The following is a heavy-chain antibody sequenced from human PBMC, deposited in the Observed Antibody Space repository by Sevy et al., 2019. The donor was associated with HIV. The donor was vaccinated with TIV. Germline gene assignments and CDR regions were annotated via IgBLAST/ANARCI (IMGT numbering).Heavy chain of an antibody. CDR2: IRYDGSNK. J-gene: IGHJ4*02. D-gene: IGHD6-13*01. Sequence: GGSLRLSCAASGFTFSAYGMHWVRQAPGKGLEWVAFIRYDGSNKFYADSVKGRFTSYRDNSNNMMYLQMNSLRGEDTAVYYCATRWAPGYWGQGTLVTVSS. CDR1: GFTFSAYG. V-gene: IGHV3-30*02. CDR3: ATRWAPGY.